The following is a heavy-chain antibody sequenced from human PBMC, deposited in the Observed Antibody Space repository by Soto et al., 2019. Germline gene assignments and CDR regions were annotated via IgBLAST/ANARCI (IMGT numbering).Heavy chain of an antibody. CDR3: ARAGSTGANV. D-gene: IGHD1-1*01. J-gene: IGHJ4*02. V-gene: IGHV3-74*01. CDR2: INSDASIT. CDR1: GFIVSDYW. Sequence: EVQLVESGGGLVQPGESLRLSCAASGFIVSDYWMYWVRQTPGKGLVWVSHINSDASITNYADSVKGRFAISRDSATNTLYLQMSSLRVEDTAVYYCARAGSTGANVWGQGTLVTVSS.